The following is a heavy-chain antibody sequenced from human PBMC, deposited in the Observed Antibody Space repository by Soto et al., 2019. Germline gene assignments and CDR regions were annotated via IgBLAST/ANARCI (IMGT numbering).Heavy chain of an antibody. CDR2: ISAYNGNT. CDR3: AGANSSGWDMGVY. CDR1: GYTFTSYG. J-gene: IGHJ4*02. Sequence: ASVKVSCKASGYTFTSYGISWVRQAPGQGLEWMGWISAYNGNTNYAQKLQGRVTMTTDXXXXXAXMXLXXXXSDXTAVYYCAGANSSGWDMGVYWGQGTLVTVSS. V-gene: IGHV1-18*01. D-gene: IGHD6-19*01.